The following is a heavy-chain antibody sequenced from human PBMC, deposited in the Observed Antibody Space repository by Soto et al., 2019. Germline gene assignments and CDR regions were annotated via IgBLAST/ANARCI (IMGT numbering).Heavy chain of an antibody. CDR3: ARARYCSGGSCYSDY. V-gene: IGHV4-39*01. CDR2: IYYSGTT. J-gene: IGHJ4*02. D-gene: IGHD2-15*01. CDR1: SASINSSSYT. Sequence: SETLSLTCTVSSASINSSSYTWGWIRQPPGKGLEWIGSIYYSGTTYYNPSLNSRVTVSVDTSKNQFSLKVTSVTAADTAVYYCARARYCSGGSCYSDYWGQGVLVTVSS.